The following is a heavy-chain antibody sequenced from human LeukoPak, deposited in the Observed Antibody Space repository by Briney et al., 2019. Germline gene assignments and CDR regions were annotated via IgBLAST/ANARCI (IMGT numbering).Heavy chain of an antibody. J-gene: IGHJ4*02. CDR2: ISSSSYI. D-gene: IGHD5-24*01. Sequence: KPGGSLRLSCAASGFTFSSYSMNWVRQAPGKGLEWVSSISSSSYIYYADSVKGRFTISRDNAKNSLYLQMNSLRAEDTAVYYCARVVRMATIILLDYWGQGTLVTVSS. CDR3: ARVVRMATIILLDY. CDR1: GFTFSSYS. V-gene: IGHV3-21*01.